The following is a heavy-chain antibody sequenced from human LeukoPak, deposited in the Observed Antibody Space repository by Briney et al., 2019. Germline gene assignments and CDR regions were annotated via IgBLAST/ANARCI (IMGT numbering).Heavy chain of an antibody. CDR2: INTNTGNP. J-gene: IGHJ4*02. Sequence: GASVKVSCKASGGTFSSYGISWVRQAPGQGLEWMGWINTNTGNPTYAQGFTGRFVFSLDTSVSTAYLQISSLKAEDTAVYYCARSYRIAARLYFDYWGQGTLVTVSS. CDR1: GGTFSSYG. V-gene: IGHV7-4-1*02. CDR3: ARSYRIAARLYFDY. D-gene: IGHD6-6*01.